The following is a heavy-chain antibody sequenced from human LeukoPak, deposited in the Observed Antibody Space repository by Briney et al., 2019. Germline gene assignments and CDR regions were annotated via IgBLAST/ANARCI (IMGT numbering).Heavy chain of an antibody. CDR3: VRNPGQWLVRGAFDI. V-gene: IGHV1-2*02. J-gene: IGHJ3*02. CDR2: INPNSGGT. CDR1: GYTFTGYY. D-gene: IGHD6-19*01. Sequence: GASVKVSCKASGYTFTGYYMHWVRQAPGQGLEWMGWINPNSGGTNYAQKFQGRVTMTRDTSISTAYMDLSRLRSDDTAVYYCVRNPGQWLVRGAFDIWGQGTMVTVSS.